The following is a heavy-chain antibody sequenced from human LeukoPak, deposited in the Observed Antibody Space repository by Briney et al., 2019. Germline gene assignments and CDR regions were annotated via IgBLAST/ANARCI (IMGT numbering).Heavy chain of an antibody. Sequence: ASVKVSCKASGYIFTDCYMHWVRQDPGQGLEWMGWINPKSDGTKYAQNFQGRVTMTWDTSISTAYMEVSRLTSDDTAMFYCARDPPGTTAFDLWGQGTMVTVSS. CDR1: GYIFTDCY. CDR2: INPKSDGT. D-gene: IGHD1-1*01. CDR3: ARDPPGTTAFDL. J-gene: IGHJ3*01. V-gene: IGHV1-2*02.